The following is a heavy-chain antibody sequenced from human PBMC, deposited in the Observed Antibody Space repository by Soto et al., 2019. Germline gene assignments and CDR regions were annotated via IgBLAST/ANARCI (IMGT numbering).Heavy chain of an antibody. CDR3: ARDHYCSGGSCYSDY. J-gene: IGHJ4*02. Sequence: TSETLSLTCTVSGGSISSYYWSWIRQPAGKGLEWIGRIYTSGSTNYNPSLKSRVTMSVDTPKNQFSLKLSSVTAADTAVYYCARDHYCSGGSCYSDYWGQGTLVTVSS. CDR2: IYTSGST. CDR1: GGSISSYY. D-gene: IGHD2-15*01. V-gene: IGHV4-4*07.